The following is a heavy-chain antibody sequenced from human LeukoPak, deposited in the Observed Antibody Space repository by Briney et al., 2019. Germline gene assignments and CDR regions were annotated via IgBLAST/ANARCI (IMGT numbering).Heavy chain of an antibody. D-gene: IGHD5-18*01. Sequence: GGSLRLSCAASGFTFDDYGMSWVRQAPGKGLEWVSGINWNGGSTGYADSVKGRFTISRDNAKNSLYLQMNSLRVEDTAFYYCARDLAYSRLDYWGQGMLVTVSS. CDR3: ARDLAYSRLDY. CDR2: INWNGGST. V-gene: IGHV3-20*04. CDR1: GFTFDDYG. J-gene: IGHJ4*02.